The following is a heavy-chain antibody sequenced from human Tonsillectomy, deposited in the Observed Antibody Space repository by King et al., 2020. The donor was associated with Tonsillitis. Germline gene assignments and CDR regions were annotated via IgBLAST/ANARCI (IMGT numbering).Heavy chain of an antibody. D-gene: IGHD3-3*01. CDR1: GFTFSSYA. CDR3: AKFSVAVVFGVITTDY. J-gene: IGHJ4*02. CDR2: ISGGGGST. Sequence: VQLVESGGGLVQPGGSLRLSWASSGFTFSSYAMSWVRQAPGKGLEWVSAISGGGGSTYYADAVKGRFTISRDNSKNTLYLQKTSLRAEDTAVYYGAKFSVAVVFGVITTDYWGQGTLVTVSS. V-gene: IGHV3-23*04.